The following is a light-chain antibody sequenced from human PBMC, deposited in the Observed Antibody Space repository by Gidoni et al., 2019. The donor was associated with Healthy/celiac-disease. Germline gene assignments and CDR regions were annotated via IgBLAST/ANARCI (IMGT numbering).Light chain of an antibody. CDR1: QSVLYSSNNKNY. CDR2: WAS. Sequence: DIVLTQSPDPLAVSLGERATINCKSSQSVLYSSNNKNYLAWYQQKPGQPPKLLIDWASTRESGVPDRFSGSGSGTDFTLTISSLQAEDVAVYYCQQYYSTPPTFGGGTKVEIK. J-gene: IGKJ4*01. CDR3: QQYYSTPPT. V-gene: IGKV4-1*01.